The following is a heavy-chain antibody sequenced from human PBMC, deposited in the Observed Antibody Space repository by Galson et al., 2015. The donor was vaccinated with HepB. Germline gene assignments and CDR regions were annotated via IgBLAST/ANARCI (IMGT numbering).Heavy chain of an antibody. CDR3: AREKGDYSGPPYYMDV. V-gene: IGHV3-11*01. Sequence: SLRLSCAASGFTFSDYYMSWIRQAPGKGLEWVSYISSSGSTIYYADSVKGRFTISRDNAKNSLYLQMNSLRAEDTAVYYCAREKGDYSGPPYYMDVWGKGTTVTVSS. D-gene: IGHD4-11*01. J-gene: IGHJ6*03. CDR2: ISSSGSTI. CDR1: GFTFSDYY.